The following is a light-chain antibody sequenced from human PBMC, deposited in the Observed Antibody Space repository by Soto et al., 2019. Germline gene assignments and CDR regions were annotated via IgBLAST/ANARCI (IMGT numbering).Light chain of an antibody. CDR2: GAS. J-gene: IGKJ5*01. Sequence: EIVLTQSPGTLSLFPGERATLPCRPSQSLITRYLAWYQQKPGQAPRLLIYGASSRATGIPDRFSGSGSGTDFTLIISRLEAEYFAVYSCQQYSTSPTFGQGTRLEIK. CDR1: QSLITRY. CDR3: QQYSTSPT. V-gene: IGKV3-20*01.